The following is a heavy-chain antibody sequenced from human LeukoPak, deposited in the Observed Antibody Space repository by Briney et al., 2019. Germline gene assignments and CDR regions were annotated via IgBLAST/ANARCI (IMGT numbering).Heavy chain of an antibody. Sequence: GGSLRLSCAASGFTFNNYWMNWVRQAPGKGLEWVSSISSSSSYIYYADSVKGRFTISRDNAKNSLYLQMNSLRAEDTAVYYCARARGYCSGGSCFRDYYYYYGMDVWGQGTTVTVSS. CDR3: ARARGYCSGGSCFRDYYYYYGMDV. CDR1: GFTFNNYW. CDR2: ISSSSSYI. D-gene: IGHD2-15*01. J-gene: IGHJ6*02. V-gene: IGHV3-21*01.